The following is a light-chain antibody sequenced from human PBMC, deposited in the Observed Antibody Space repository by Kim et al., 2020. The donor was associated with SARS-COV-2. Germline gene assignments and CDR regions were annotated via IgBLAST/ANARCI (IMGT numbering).Light chain of an antibody. CDR1: QTVDSNS. J-gene: IGKJ1*01. Sequence: LSPGETATLSCRASQTVDSNSLAWFQHKPGQAPRLLIFGASTRATDIPDRFSGIGSGTDFALIISRLEPEDFALYFCQQYAISPRTFGQGTRVEI. V-gene: IGKV3-20*01. CDR3: QQYAISPRT. CDR2: GAS.